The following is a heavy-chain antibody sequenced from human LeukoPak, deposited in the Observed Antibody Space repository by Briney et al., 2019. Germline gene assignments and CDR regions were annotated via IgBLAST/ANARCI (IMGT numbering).Heavy chain of an antibody. CDR1: GFTFSNYA. CDR3: AKDRAGYSGARGFDD. V-gene: IGHV3-23*01. Sequence: GGSLRLSCAASGFTFSNYAMNWVRQAPGKGLEWVSGVSGSGGSTFYADSVKGRITISRDNSKNTLYLQMSSLRAEDTAVYYCAKDRAGYSGARGFDDWGQGTLVTVS. CDR2: VSGSGGST. D-gene: IGHD5-12*01. J-gene: IGHJ4*02.